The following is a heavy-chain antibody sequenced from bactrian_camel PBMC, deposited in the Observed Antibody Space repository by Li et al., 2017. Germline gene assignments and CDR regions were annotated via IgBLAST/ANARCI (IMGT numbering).Heavy chain of an antibody. Sequence: HVQLVESGGDSVQIGGSLKLSCKASGFTTFASTDMAWYRQTPKNECIRVSSIGTDDDTWYDDSVKGRVTISGDKSKQTASLQMASLRPEDTAIYYCAAHPAGNCLLLMERLDFPYTGQGTQVTVS. D-gene: IGHD1*01. J-gene: IGHJ4*01. CDR1: GFTTFASTD. CDR2: IGTDDDT. V-gene: IGHV3S63*01.